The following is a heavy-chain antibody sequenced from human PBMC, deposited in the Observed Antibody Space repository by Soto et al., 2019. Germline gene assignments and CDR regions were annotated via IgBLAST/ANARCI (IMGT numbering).Heavy chain of an antibody. Sequence: QLQLQESGPGLVKPSETLSLTCTVSGGSISSSSYYWGWIRQPPGKGLEWIGSIYYSGSTYYNPSLKSRVTISVDTSNTQFSRKLSSVTAADTAVYYCARHQSHSSSYVDPWGQGTLVTVSS. CDR3: ARHQSHSSSYVDP. V-gene: IGHV4-39*01. J-gene: IGHJ5*02. CDR2: IYYSGST. D-gene: IGHD6-13*01. CDR1: GGSISSSSYY.